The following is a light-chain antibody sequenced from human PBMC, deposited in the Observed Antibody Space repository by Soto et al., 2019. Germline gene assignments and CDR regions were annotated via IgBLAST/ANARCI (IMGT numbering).Light chain of an antibody. CDR3: QQYNNWPPWT. CDR1: HTVSSN. V-gene: IGKV3-15*01. CDR2: GAS. J-gene: IGKJ1*01. Sequence: ETVMTQSPATLSVSPGERATLSCRASHTVSSNLAWYQQKPGQAPRLLIYGASTRATDIPARFSGSGSGTEFTLTISSLQSEDFAVYYCQQYNNWPPWTFGQGTKVEIK.